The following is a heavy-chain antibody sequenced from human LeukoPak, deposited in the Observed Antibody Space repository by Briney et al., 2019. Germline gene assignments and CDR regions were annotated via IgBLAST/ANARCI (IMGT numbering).Heavy chain of an antibody. CDR2: IYTGGNT. Sequence: GGSLRLSCAASGFTVDSNYLSWVRQAPGKGPEWVSTIYTGGNTYYADSVKGRFTISRDNSKNTLYLQMNSLRAEDTAVYYCAKGSSPFDYWGQGTLVTVSS. J-gene: IGHJ4*02. V-gene: IGHV3-53*01. CDR1: GFTVDSNY. CDR3: AKGSSPFDY. D-gene: IGHD6-13*01.